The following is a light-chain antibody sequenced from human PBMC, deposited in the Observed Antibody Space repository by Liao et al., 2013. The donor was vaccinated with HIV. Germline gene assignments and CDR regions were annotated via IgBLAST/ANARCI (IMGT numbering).Light chain of an antibody. CDR1: NIGSKS. V-gene: IGLV3-21*01. J-gene: IGLJ3*02. CDR3: QVWESSTDWV. Sequence: SYELTQTPSVSVAPGKTATVTCGGSNIGSKSVHWYQQKPGQAPVVVIYYDTDRPSGIPERFSGSNSGNTATLTISRVEAGDEADYYCQVWESSTDWVFGGGTSLTVL. CDR2: YDT.